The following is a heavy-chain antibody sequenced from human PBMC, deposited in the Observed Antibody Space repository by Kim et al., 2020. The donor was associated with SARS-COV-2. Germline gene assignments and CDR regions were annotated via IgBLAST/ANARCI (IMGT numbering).Heavy chain of an antibody. J-gene: IGHJ6*02. CDR1: GFTFSSYS. Sequence: GGSLRLSCAASGFTFSSYSMNWVRQAPGKGLEWVSSISSSSIYIYYADSVKGRFTISRDNAENSLYLQMNSLRAEDTAVYYCARDRCEGNSCYNSYYYYYYAMDVWGQGTTVTVSS. D-gene: IGHD2-2*02. CDR2: ISSSSIYI. CDR3: ARDRCEGNSCYNSYYYYYYAMDV. V-gene: IGHV3-21*01.